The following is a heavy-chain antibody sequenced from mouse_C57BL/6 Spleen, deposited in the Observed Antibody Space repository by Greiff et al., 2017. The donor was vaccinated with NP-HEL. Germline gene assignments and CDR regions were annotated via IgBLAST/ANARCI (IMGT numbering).Heavy chain of an antibody. CDR1: GYSFTGYY. CDR2: INPSTGGT. D-gene: IGHD1-1*01. V-gene: IGHV1-42*01. J-gene: IGHJ4*01. Sequence: EVKLMESGPELVKPGASVKISCKASGYSFTGYYMNWVKQSPEKSLEWIGEINPSTGGTTYNQKFKAKATLTVDKSSSTAYMQLKSLTSEDSAVYYCARGNYYGSSSYAMDYWGQGTSVTVSS. CDR3: ARGNYYGSSSYAMDY.